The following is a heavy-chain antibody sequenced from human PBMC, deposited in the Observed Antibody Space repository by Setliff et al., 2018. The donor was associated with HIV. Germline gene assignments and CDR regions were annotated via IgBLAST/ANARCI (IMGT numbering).Heavy chain of an antibody. J-gene: IGHJ6*02. CDR3: ARGDGYRANDAYYDTGMDV. D-gene: IGHD5-12*01. CDR1: GGSINRGTYY. Sequence: SETLSLTCSVSGGSINRGTYYWTWIRQSAGKGLEWIGHIYITGDTDYNPSLKSRVTISVDTSKNQVSLKLSSVTAADTAVYYCARGDGYRANDAYYDTGMDVWGQGITVTVSS. V-gene: IGHV4-61*10. CDR2: IYITGDT.